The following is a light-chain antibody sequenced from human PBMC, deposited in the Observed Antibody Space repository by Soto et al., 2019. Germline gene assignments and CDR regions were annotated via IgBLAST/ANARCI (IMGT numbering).Light chain of an antibody. CDR1: QSVSSK. CDR3: QQYGNSPIT. CDR2: GAS. V-gene: IGKV3-15*01. J-gene: IGKJ5*01. Sequence: EIVMTQSPATLSVSPGEGATLSCRASQSVSSKLAWYQQKPGQAPRLLIYGASTRATGIPARFSGSGSGTEFTLIISSLDPEDFAVYYCQQYGNSPITFGQGTRLEI.